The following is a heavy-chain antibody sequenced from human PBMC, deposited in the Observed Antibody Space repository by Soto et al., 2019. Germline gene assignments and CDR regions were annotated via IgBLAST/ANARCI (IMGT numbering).Heavy chain of an antibody. V-gene: IGHV3-30-3*01. J-gene: IGHJ6*02. CDR1: GFTFSSYA. CDR3: ARTPDAIVGATFRYGMDV. D-gene: IGHD1-26*01. Sequence: QVQLVESGGGVVQPGRSLRLSCAASGFTFSSYAMHWVRQAPGKGLEWVAVISYDGSNKYYADSVKGRFTISRDNSKNTLYLQMNSLRAEDTAVYYCARTPDAIVGATFRYGMDVWGQGTTVTVS. CDR2: ISYDGSNK.